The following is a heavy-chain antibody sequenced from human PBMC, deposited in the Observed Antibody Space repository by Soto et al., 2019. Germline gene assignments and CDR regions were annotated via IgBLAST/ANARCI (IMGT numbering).Heavy chain of an antibody. CDR3: ARLRGSGSLRAYQYGMDV. D-gene: IGHD3-10*01. CDR2: IYPGDSEI. J-gene: IGHJ6*02. V-gene: IGHV5-51*01. CDR1: GYSFTSYW. Sequence: PGESLKISCKGSGYSFTSYWIGWVRQIAGKGLEWMGIIYPGDSEIRYSPSFQGQVTISADKSTSTAHLQWSSLKASDTAMYFCARLRGSGSLRAYQYGMDVWGQGTTVTVSS.